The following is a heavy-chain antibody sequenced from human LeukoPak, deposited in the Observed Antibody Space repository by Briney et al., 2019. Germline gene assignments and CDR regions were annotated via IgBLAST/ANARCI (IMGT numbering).Heavy chain of an antibody. J-gene: IGHJ4*02. Sequence: SVKASCKASGGTFSSYAISWVRQAPGQGLEWMGGIIPIFGTANYAQKFQGRVTITADESTSTAYMELSSLRSEDTAVYYCASRSRGYSSSSVYFDYWGQGTLVTVSS. CDR2: IIPIFGTA. CDR1: GGTFSSYA. D-gene: IGHD6-6*01. V-gene: IGHV1-69*13. CDR3: ASRSRGYSSSSVYFDY.